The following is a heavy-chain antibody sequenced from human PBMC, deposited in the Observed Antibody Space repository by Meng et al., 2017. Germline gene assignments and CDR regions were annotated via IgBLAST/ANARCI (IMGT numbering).Heavy chain of an antibody. Sequence: SETLSLTCSVSGGSISRSNYYWGWIRQPPGKGLQWIGSIYYSGSTYSNPSLKSRVTISVDTSKNQFSLHRHAVAAANTAVYYCVRAMDRDNSCDPDVWGQGALVTVSS. CDR2: IYYSGST. CDR3: VRAMDRDNSCDPDV. D-gene: IGHD3-16*02. CDR1: GGSISRSNYY. J-gene: IGHJ4*02. V-gene: IGHV4-39*07.